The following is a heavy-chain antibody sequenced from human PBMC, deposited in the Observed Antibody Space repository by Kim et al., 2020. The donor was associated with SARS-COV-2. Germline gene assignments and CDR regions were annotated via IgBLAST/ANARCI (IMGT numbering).Heavy chain of an antibody. CDR1: GDSIRSYY. Sequence: SETLSLTCAVSGDSIRSYYYSWIRQAPGKGLEWIGYIYYSGTTNYNPSLQSRVAMSVDTSKNQFSLKLSSVTAADTAVYYCATDYGYSWWGQGTLVTVSS. V-gene: IGHV4-59*01. CDR2: IYYSGTT. D-gene: IGHD4-17*01. CDR3: ATDYGYSW. J-gene: IGHJ4*01.